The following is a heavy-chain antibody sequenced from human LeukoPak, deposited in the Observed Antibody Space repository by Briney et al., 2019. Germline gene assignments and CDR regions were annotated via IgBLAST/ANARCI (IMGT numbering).Heavy chain of an antibody. V-gene: IGHV3-33*06. CDR2: IWYDGSNK. Sequence: GRSLRLSCAASGFTFSSYGMPWVRQAPGKGLEWVAVIWYDGSNKYYADSVKGRFTISRDNSKNTLYLQMNSLRAEDTAVYYCANGYSSTYYNALDIRGQGTMVTVSS. CDR3: ANGYSSTYYNALDI. CDR1: GFTFSSYG. D-gene: IGHD6-13*01. J-gene: IGHJ3*02.